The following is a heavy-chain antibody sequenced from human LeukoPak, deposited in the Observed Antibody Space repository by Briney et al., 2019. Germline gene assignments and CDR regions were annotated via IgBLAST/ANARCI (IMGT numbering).Heavy chain of an antibody. V-gene: IGHV1-24*01. CDR3: ATKKHVRLLFSLYY. D-gene: IGHD3-3*01. Sequence: ASVKVSCKVSGYTLTELSMHWVRQAPGKGLEWTGGFDPEDGETIYAQKFQGRVTMTEDTSTDTAYMELSSLRSEDTAVYYCATKKHVRLLFSLYYWGQGTLVTVSS. CDR2: FDPEDGET. CDR1: GYTLTELS. J-gene: IGHJ4*02.